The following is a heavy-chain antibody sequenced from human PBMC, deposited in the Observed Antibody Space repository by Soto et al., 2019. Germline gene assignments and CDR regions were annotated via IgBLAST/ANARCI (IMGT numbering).Heavy chain of an antibody. CDR1: GFSFNTYV. Sequence: PGGSLRLSCTDSGFSFNTYVMDWVRQAPGKGLEWVARILYDGSKGYYADPVKGRFTISRDNSKNTLYLQMDRLRVEDTAVYFCAKGLALMANHWGQGTPATFSS. D-gene: IGHD2-21*01. J-gene: IGHJ5*02. V-gene: IGHV3-30*18. CDR3: AKGLALMANH. CDR2: ILYDGSKG.